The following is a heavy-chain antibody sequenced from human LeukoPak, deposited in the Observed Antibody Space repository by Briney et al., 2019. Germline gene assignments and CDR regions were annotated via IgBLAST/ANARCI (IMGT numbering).Heavy chain of an antibody. CDR1: GFTFSSYA. CDR3: AKDPATGYSPDYFDY. D-gene: IGHD5-12*01. Sequence: PGGSLRLSCAASGFTFSSYAMNWVRQAPGKGLEWVSAISGSSGSTYYADPVKGRFTISRDNSKNTLYLQMNSLRAEDTAVYYCAKDPATGYSPDYFDYWGQGTLVTVS. CDR2: ISGSSGST. V-gene: IGHV3-23*01. J-gene: IGHJ4*02.